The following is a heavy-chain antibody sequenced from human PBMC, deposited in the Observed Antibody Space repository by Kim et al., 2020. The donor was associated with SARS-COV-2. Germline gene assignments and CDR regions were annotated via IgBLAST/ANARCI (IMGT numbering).Heavy chain of an antibody. J-gene: IGHJ3*02. D-gene: IGHD6-13*01. Sequence: ADSVKGRFTISRDNSKNRLYLQMNSLGAEDTAVYYCAKDGGQQLVDAFDIWGQGTMVTVSS. CDR3: AKDGGQQLVDAFDI. V-gene: IGHV3-23*01.